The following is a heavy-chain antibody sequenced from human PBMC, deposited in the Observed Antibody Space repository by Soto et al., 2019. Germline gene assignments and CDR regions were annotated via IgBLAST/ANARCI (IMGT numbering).Heavy chain of an antibody. CDR3: XXXXXLSSGWTN. CDR1: GFTFSDYY. CDR2: ISSSSSYT. D-gene: IGHD6-19*01. J-gene: IGHJ4*02. Sequence: QVQLVESGGGLVKPGGSLRLSCAASGFTFSDYYMSWIRQAPGKGLEWVSYISSSSSYTNYADSVKGRFTISRDNTKNSLYLQMNSLRAEDTAVYXCXXXXXLSSGWTNWGQGTLVTVSS. V-gene: IGHV3-11*05.